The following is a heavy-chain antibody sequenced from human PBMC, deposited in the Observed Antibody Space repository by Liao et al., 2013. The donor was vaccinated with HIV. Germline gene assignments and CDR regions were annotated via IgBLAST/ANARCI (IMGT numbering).Heavy chain of an antibody. V-gene: IGHV4-4*07. CDR2: MSTVGGA. J-gene: IGHJ3*01. D-gene: IGHD3-3*01. CDR3: AARIAISGVAVPHALDV. CDR1: GASINNYY. Sequence: QVHLHESGPRLVKPSETLSLTCTVSGASINNYYWNWIRQPAGRGLEWIGRMSTVGGASYNPSLESRVTFSVDTSKNQFSLNLNSVTAADTAVYFCAARIAISGVAVPHALDVWGQGTMVAVSS.